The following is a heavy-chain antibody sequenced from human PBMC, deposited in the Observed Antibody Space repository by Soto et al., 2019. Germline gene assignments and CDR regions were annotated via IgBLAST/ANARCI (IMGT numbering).Heavy chain of an antibody. V-gene: IGHV3-13*01. CDR1: GFTFSSYD. J-gene: IGHJ4*02. D-gene: IGHD5-12*01. CDR3: ARGRGLQF. Sequence: EVQLVESGGGLVQPGGSLRLSCAASGFTFSSYDMHWVRQATGKGLEWVSAIGTAGDTYYPGSVKARFTISRENAKNSLYLQMNSLRAEDTALYYCARGRGLQFWSQGTLVTVSS. CDR2: IGTAGDT.